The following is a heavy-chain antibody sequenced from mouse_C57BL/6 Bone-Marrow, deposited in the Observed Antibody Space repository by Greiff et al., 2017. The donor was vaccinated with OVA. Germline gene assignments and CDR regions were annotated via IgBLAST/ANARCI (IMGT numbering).Heavy chain of an antibody. J-gene: IGHJ4*01. D-gene: IGHD2-12*01. CDR3: ARMLRQGGYAMDY. V-gene: IGHV1-54*01. CDR1: GYAFTNYL. CDR2: LNPGSGGT. Sequence: QVQLQQSGAELVRPGTSVKVSCKASGYAFTNYLIEWVKQRPGQGLEWIGVLNPGSGGTNYNEKFKGKATLTADKSSSTAYMQLSSLTSEDSAVYFCARMLRQGGYAMDYWGQGTSVTVSS.